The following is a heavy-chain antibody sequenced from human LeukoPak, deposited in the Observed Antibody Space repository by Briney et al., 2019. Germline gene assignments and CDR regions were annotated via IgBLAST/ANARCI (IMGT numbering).Heavy chain of an antibody. D-gene: IGHD6-13*01. Sequence: PGRSLRLSCAASGFTFSSYAMHWVRQAPGKGLEWVAVISYDGSNKYYADSVKGRFTISRDNSKNTLYLQMNSLRAEDTAVYYCVVAAFDYWGQGTLVTVSS. CDR1: GFTFSSYA. CDR2: ISYDGSNK. V-gene: IGHV3-30-3*01. CDR3: VVAAFDY. J-gene: IGHJ4*02.